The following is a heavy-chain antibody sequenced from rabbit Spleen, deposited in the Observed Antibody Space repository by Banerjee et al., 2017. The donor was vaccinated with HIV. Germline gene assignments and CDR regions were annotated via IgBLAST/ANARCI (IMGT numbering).Heavy chain of an antibody. V-gene: IGHV1S40*01. CDR1: GFSFNSGYD. Sequence: QSLEESGGGLVKPGASLTLTCTASGFSFNSGYDMCWVRQAPGKGLEWSACIGPTSSGFTWYASWAKGRFTISKPSSTTVTLQMTSLTGADTATYFCARRPSSTGYCLDLWGPGTLVTVS. CDR2: IGPTSSGFT. J-gene: IGHJ4*01. CDR3: ARRPSSTGYCLDL. D-gene: IGHD1-1*01.